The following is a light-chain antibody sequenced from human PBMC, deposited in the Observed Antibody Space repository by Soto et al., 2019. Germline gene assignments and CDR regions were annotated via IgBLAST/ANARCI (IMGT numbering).Light chain of an antibody. J-gene: IGKJ1*01. Sequence: DIVMTQSPDSLAVSLGERATINCKSSQSVLYSSNNKNYLAWYQQKPGQPPKLLIYWASTRESGVPDRFSGSGSGTDFTLTISSLPAEDLAVYYCQQYDSTPRTFGQGTKVEIK. CDR3: QQYDSTPRT. CDR2: WAS. V-gene: IGKV4-1*01. CDR1: QSVLYSSNNKNY.